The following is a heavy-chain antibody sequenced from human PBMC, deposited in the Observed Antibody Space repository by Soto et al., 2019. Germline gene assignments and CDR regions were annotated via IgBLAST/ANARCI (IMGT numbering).Heavy chain of an antibody. CDR1: GSGFSNDF. D-gene: IGHD2-2*02. Sequence: GASVEVSCKVSGSGFSNDFISWVLQAPGHGLEWLGRIIPIFNSTKYAQNFQGRVTITADKSTSTASLELSSLRSDDTAVYYCAREGRGKKAGYNGLVSLGYWGQGTLVTVSS. V-gene: IGHV1-69*06. J-gene: IGHJ4*02. CDR2: IIPIFNST. CDR3: AREGRGKKAGYNGLVSLGY.